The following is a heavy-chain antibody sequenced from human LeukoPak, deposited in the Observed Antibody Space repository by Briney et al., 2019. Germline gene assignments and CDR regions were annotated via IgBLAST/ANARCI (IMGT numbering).Heavy chain of an antibody. Sequence: GGSLRLSCAASGFTFSSYAMSWVRQAPGKGLEWVSAISGSGGSTYYADSVKGRFTISRDNSKNTLYLQMNSLRAEDTAVYYCAKDLIPYCGGDCYPYYFDYWGQGTLVIVSS. CDR1: GFTFSSYA. V-gene: IGHV3-23*01. J-gene: IGHJ4*02. CDR2: ISGSGGST. D-gene: IGHD2-21*02. CDR3: AKDLIPYCGGDCYPYYFDY.